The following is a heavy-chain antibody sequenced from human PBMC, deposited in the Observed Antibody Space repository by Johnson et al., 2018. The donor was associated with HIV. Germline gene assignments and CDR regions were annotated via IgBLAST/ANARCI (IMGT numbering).Heavy chain of an antibody. CDR2: LRLDGSEN. CDR3: ARFGEGITGTSEAFDI. J-gene: IGHJ3*02. V-gene: IGHV3-30*02. CDR1: GFTFSSYG. D-gene: IGHD1-20*01. Sequence: QVQLVESGGGVVRSGGSLRLSCAASGFTFSSYGMHWVRQAPGKGLAWVAFLRLDGSENYYVGSVKGGFTISRDNAKNSLYLHMNSLRAEETAGYYCARFGEGITGTSEAFDIWGQGTMVTVSS.